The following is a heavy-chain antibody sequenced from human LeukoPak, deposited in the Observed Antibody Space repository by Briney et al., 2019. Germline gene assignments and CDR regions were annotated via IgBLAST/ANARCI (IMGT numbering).Heavy chain of an antibody. CDR2: IYSGGST. D-gene: IGHD2-15*01. CDR1: GFTVSSNY. Sequence: GGSLRLSCAASGFTVSSNYMSWVRQAPGKGLEWVSVIYSGGSTYYADSVKGRFTISRDNSKNTLYLQMNSLRAEDTAVYYCAACCSGGSCYATGAFDIWGQGTMVTVSS. V-gene: IGHV3-53*01. CDR3: AACCSGGSCYATGAFDI. J-gene: IGHJ3*02.